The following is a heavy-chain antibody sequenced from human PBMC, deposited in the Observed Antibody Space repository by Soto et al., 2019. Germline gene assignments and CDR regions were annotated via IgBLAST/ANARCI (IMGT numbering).Heavy chain of an antibody. CDR1: GFTFTTYD. CDR3: AKDILRGVITGNNYYGMDV. J-gene: IGHJ6*02. Sequence: PGGSLRLSCAASGFTFTTYDMHWVRQAPGKGLEWVAVISYDGNNEYYADSVKGRFTISRDTSKNTLYLQMNSLRPEDTAVYYCAKDILRGVITGNNYYGMDVWGQGTTVTVS. CDR2: ISYDGNNE. V-gene: IGHV3-30*18. D-gene: IGHD3-10*01.